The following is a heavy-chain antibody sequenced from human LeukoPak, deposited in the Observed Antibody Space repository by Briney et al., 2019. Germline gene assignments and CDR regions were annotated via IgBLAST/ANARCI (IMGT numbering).Heavy chain of an antibody. CDR1: GGSFSDFY. CDR2: INHSGST. V-gene: IGHV4-34*01. J-gene: IGHJ4*02. CDR3: ARTRVTMIRGGRIDY. Sequence: SETLSLTCAVYGGSFSDFYWTWIRQPPGRGLEWIGEINHSGSTNYNPSLRSRVTILVDTSKNQFSLNLGSVTAADTAVHYCARTRVTMIRGGRIDYWGQGTLVTVSS. D-gene: IGHD3-10*01.